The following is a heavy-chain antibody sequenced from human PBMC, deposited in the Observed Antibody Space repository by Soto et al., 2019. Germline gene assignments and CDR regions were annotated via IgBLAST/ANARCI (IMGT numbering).Heavy chain of an antibody. CDR3: ASTDEFFGGMDV. Sequence: SETLSLTCAVSGGSISSGGYSWSWIRQPPGKGLEWIGYIYHGGSTYYNPSLKSRVTISVDRSKNQFSLKLSSVTAADTAVYYCASTDEFFGGMDVWGQGTTVTVSS. V-gene: IGHV4-30-2*01. J-gene: IGHJ6*02. D-gene: IGHD3-3*01. CDR1: GGSISSGGYS. CDR2: IYHGGST.